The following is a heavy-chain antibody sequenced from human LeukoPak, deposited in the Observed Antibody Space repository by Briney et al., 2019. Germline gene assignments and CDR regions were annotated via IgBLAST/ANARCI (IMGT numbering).Heavy chain of an antibody. J-gene: IGHJ4*02. D-gene: IGHD6-13*01. V-gene: IGHV3-21*01. CDR2: ISSSSSYI. CDR3: ARNQQLVPFDY. CDR1: GFTFSSYS. Sequence: SGGSLRLSCAASGFTFSSYSMNWVRQAPGKGLEWVSSISSSSSYIYYADSVRGRFTISRDNAKNSLYLQMNSLRAEDTAVYYCARNQQLVPFDYWGQGTLVTVSS.